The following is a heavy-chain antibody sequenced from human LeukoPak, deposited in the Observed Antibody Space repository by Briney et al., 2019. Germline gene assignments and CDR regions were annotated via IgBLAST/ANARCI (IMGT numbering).Heavy chain of an antibody. Sequence: GGSLRLSCAASGFRLSTYWMSWVRQAPGKGLEWVANIKQDGSEKCYVDSVKGRFTISRDNGKNSLYLQMNSLRAEDTAVYYCARDSKSAALDYWGQGTLVTVSS. CDR3: ARDSKSAALDY. J-gene: IGHJ4*02. CDR2: IKQDGSEK. D-gene: IGHD6-13*01. CDR1: GFRLSTYW. V-gene: IGHV3-7*01.